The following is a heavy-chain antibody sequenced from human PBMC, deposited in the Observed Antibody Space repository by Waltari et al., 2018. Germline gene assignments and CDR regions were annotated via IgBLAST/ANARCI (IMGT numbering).Heavy chain of an antibody. CDR1: GHPITRRKYY. CDR3: ARLTVVGATRWFDP. V-gene: IGHV4-39*01. D-gene: IGHD1-26*01. CDR2: IYYSGST. J-gene: IGHJ5*02. Sequence: QLHLQESGPGLVTPSETLSLTCSVSGHPITRRKYYWGWLRQPPGKGVESIGSIYYSGSTYHNPSLKSRVTMSVDTSKNEFYLKLTSVTAADTATYYCARLTVVGATRWFDPWGQGTQVTVSS.